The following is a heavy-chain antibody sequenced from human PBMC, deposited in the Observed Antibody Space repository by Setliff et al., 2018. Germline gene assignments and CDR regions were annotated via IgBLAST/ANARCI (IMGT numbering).Heavy chain of an antibody. CDR3: ASSAGYSYGFR. CDR2: INHSGST. Sequence: SETLSLTCAVYGGSFSGYYWSWIRQPPGKGLEWIGEINHSGSTNYNPSLKSRVTISVDTSKNQFSLKLSSVTAADTAVYYCASSAGYSYGFRWGQGTPVTVSS. CDR1: GGSFSGYY. V-gene: IGHV4-34*01. J-gene: IGHJ4*02. D-gene: IGHD5-18*01.